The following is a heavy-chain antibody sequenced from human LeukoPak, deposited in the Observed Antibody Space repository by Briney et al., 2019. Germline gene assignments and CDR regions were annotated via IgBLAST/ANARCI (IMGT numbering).Heavy chain of an antibody. D-gene: IGHD3-9*01. J-gene: IGHJ4*02. CDR1: GYNFTDYG. CDR3: ARDTDWELGGGDLPGYFDY. CDR2: INIYNANT. V-gene: IGHV1-18*01. Sequence: GASVKVSCKASGYNFTDYGITWVRQAPGQGLEWMGWINIYNANTDYAQNLRDRVTMTTDISTRTAFMELRSLRSDDTAIYYCARDTDWELGGGDLPGYFDYWGQGTLVTVSS.